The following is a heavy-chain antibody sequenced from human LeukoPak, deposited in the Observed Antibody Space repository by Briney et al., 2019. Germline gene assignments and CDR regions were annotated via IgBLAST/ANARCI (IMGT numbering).Heavy chain of an antibody. D-gene: IGHD3-22*01. J-gene: IGHJ4*02. CDR3: AREGGGGITMIVVYFDY. Sequence: SETLSLTCTVSGYSISSGYYWGWIRQPPGKGLEWIGSIYHSGSTYYNPSLKSRVTISVDTSKNQFSLKLSSVTAADTAVYYCAREGGGGITMIVVYFDYWGQGTLATVSS. V-gene: IGHV4-38-2*02. CDR2: IYHSGST. CDR1: GYSISSGYY.